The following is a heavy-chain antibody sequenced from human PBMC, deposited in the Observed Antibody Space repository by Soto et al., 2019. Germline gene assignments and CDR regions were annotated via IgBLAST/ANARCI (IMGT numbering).Heavy chain of an antibody. V-gene: IGHV1-18*01. CDR2: ISSYNGYT. J-gene: IGHJ4*02. D-gene: IGHD6-19*01. CDR3: ARVLQWSPPDY. CDR1: GYTFNGYA. Sequence: QVQLVQSRAEVKKPGASVNISCKASGYTFNGYAISWVRQAPGQGLEWMGWISSYNGYTSYAQNFQGRVTMTTDTSTNTAYMEMRSLRSDDTAVYYCARVLQWSPPDYWGQGSLVTVSS.